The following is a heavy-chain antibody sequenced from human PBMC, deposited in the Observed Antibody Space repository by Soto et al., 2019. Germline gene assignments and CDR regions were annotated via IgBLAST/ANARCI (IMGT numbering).Heavy chain of an antibody. J-gene: IGHJ4*02. Sequence: EERLVQSGGGLVQPGGSLRLSCAASGFSVGGNYMSWVRQAPGKGLELVSLIYRGGNPFYADSMKGRFTLSRDNSNYMLYLQMDSLRAEDRAVYYCAGGPNSDCWGQGTLVIVSS. V-gene: IGHV3-53*01. CDR2: IYRGGNP. D-gene: IGHD2-21*01. CDR1: GFSVGGNY. CDR3: AGGPNSDC.